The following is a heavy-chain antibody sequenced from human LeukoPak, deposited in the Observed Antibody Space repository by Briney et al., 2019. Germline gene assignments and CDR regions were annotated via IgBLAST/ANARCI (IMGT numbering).Heavy chain of an antibody. CDR1: GDSISSSGYY. CDR2: MYYGGNT. J-gene: IGHJ4*02. V-gene: IGHV4-39*07. CDR3: ARSKNGKCDY. Sequence: SETLSLTCSVSGDSISSSGYYWGWIRQPPGKGLQGIGSMYYGGNTYYSASLKSRVTISVDPSKSLFSLKLNSVTAADTGVYYCARSKNGKCDYWGQGPLVTVS. D-gene: IGHD1-26*01.